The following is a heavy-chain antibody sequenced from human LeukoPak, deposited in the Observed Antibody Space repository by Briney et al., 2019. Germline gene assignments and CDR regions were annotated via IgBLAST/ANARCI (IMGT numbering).Heavy chain of an antibody. D-gene: IGHD2-2*01. CDR3: ARGREIVVVPAASYYYYGMDV. Sequence: ASVKVSCKASGYTFNTYYIHWVRQAPGQGLEWLAIINPSDGWTNYAQKFQGRVTITADESTSTAYMELSSLRSEDTAVYYCARGREIVVVPAASYYYYGMDVWGQGTTVTVSS. CDR2: INPSDGWT. J-gene: IGHJ6*02. CDR1: GYTFNTYY. V-gene: IGHV1-46*02.